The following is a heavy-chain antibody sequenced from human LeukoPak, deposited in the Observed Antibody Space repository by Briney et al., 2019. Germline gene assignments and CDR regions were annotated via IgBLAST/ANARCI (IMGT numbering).Heavy chain of an antibody. Sequence: PGGSLRLSCAASGFTFSSYAMHWVRQAPGKGLEWVSAISGSGGSTYYADSVKGRFTMSRDNSKNRLYLQMNSLRAEDTAVYYCAKGVAYYYYYGVDVWGQGTTVTVSS. CDR2: ISGSGGST. J-gene: IGHJ6*02. D-gene: IGHD2-15*01. CDR3: AKGVAYYYYYGVDV. CDR1: GFTFSSYA. V-gene: IGHV3-23*01.